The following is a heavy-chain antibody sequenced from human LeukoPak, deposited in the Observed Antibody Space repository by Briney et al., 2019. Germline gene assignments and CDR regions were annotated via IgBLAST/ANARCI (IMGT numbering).Heavy chain of an antibody. Sequence: AGGSLRLSCAASGFTFRNYAMHWVRQAPGKGLEWVAVTSNDEGTKYYADSVKGRFTTSRDNSKNTLYLQMNSLRAEDTAVYYCARNGYSSSWYRNWGQGTLVTVSS. CDR2: TSNDEGTK. J-gene: IGHJ4*02. V-gene: IGHV3-30*14. D-gene: IGHD6-13*01. CDR3: ARNGYSSSWYRN. CDR1: GFTFRNYA.